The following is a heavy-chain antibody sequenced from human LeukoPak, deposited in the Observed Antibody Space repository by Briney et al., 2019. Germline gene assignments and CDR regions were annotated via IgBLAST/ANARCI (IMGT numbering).Heavy chain of an antibody. CDR3: AKSIVVVIDAFDI. CDR2: IGGSGGST. CDR1: GFTFSNYA. V-gene: IGHV3-23*01. D-gene: IGHD3-22*01. Sequence: GSLRLPCAASGFTFSNYAMSWVRQAPGKGLKWVSGIGGSGGSTYYADSVKGRFTISRDNSKNTLYLQMNSLRAEDTAVYYCAKSIVVVIDAFDIWGQGTLVTVSS. J-gene: IGHJ3*02.